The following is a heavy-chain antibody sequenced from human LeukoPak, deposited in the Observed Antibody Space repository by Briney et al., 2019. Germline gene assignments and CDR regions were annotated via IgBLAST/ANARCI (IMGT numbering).Heavy chain of an antibody. CDR1: GFTFSSFG. CDR3: ARGSSPDY. Sequence: GRSLRLSCAASGFTFSSFGMHWVRQAPGKGLEWVAVISYDGSNKYYADSVKGRFTISRDNSKNTLYLQMNSLRAEDTAVYYCARGSSPDYWGQGTLVTVSS. J-gene: IGHJ4*02. D-gene: IGHD2-15*01. V-gene: IGHV3-30*03. CDR2: ISYDGSNK.